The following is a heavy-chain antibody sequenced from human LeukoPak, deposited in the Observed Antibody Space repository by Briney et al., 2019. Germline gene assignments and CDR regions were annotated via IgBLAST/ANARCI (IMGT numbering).Heavy chain of an antibody. CDR3: TKILTSWSTGDAFDI. Sequence: GGSLRLSCAVSGFTFTSYAMHWVRQAPGKRPEWVAVISYDGRNKYYADSVKGRFAISRDTSNHTLFLQMNSLRLEDTAVYFCTKILTSWSTGDAFDIWGQGTMVTVSS. J-gene: IGHJ3*02. D-gene: IGHD2/OR15-2a*01. CDR1: GFTFTSYA. CDR2: ISYDGRNK. V-gene: IGHV3-30*09.